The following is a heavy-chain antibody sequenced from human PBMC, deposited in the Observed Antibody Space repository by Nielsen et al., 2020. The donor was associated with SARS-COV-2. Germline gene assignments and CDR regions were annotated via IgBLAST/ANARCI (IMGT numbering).Heavy chain of an antibody. D-gene: IGHD3-10*01. J-gene: IGHJ6*02. Sequence: WIRQPPGKGLEWVSGISWNSGSIGYADSVKGRFTISRDNAKNSLYLQMNSLRAEDTAVYYCARDWSSGSGSSYYYYGMDVWGQGTTVTVSS. V-gene: IGHV3-9*01. CDR2: ISWNSGSI. CDR3: ARDWSSGSGSSYYYYGMDV.